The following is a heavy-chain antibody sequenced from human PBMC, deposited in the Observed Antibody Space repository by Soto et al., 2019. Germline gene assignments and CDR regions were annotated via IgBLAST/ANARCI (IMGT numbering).Heavy chain of an antibody. D-gene: IGHD3-22*01. J-gene: IGHJ3*02. Sequence: QVQLVQSGAEVKKPGSSVKVSCKASGGTFSSYAISWVRQAPGQGLEWMGGIIPIFGTANYAQKFQGRVTITTDESTSTAYMELRSLRSEDTAVYYCARSGGYYNYGDDAFDIWGQGTMVTVSS. V-gene: IGHV1-69*01. CDR3: ARSGGYYNYGDDAFDI. CDR1: GGTFSSYA. CDR2: IIPIFGTA.